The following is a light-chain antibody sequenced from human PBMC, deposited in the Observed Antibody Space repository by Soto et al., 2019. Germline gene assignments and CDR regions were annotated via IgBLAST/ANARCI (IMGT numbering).Light chain of an antibody. J-gene: IGLJ1*01. V-gene: IGLV2-14*01. CDR1: SSDVGGYNY. CDR2: DVS. Sequence: QSVLTQPASVSGSPGQSITISCTGTSSDVGGYNYVSWYQQHPGKAPKFMIYDVSNRPSGVSNRFSGSKSGNTASLTISGLQAEDEADYYCSSYPSSSSRYVFGTGTKVTVL. CDR3: SSYPSSSSRYV.